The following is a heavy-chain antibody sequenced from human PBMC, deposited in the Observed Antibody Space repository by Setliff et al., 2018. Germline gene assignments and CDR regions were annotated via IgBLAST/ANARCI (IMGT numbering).Heavy chain of an antibody. CDR1: GYSISSGYY. D-gene: IGHD2-8*02. CDR3: TVYNTGSSKDHY. Sequence: KSSETLSLTCAVSGYSISSGYYWIWIRQPPGKGLEWIGEINHSGSTNYNPSLKSRVTISVDTSKNQFSLKLSSVTAADTALYYCTVYNTGSSKDHYWGQGTPVTVSS. CDR2: INHSGST. J-gene: IGHJ4*02. V-gene: IGHV4-34*01.